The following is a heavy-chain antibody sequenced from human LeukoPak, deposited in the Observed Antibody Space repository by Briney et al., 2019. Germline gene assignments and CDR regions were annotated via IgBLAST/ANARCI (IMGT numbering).Heavy chain of an antibody. CDR2: ISWNSGDI. CDR3: AKDQDFDY. CDR1: GFTFDDYA. Sequence: SGGSLRLSCAASGFTFDDYAMHWVRQAPGKGLEWVSGISWNSGDIDYADSVKGRFTISRDNAKNSLYLQMNSLRTEDTALYYCAKDQDFDYWGQGTLVTVSS. J-gene: IGHJ4*02. V-gene: IGHV3-9*01.